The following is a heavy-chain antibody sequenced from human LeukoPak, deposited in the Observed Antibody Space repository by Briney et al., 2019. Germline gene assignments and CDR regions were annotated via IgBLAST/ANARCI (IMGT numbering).Heavy chain of an antibody. CDR1: GFGCGSYT. CDR3: ARGGARYLDS. J-gene: IGHJ4*02. Sequence: RSGGALRLSWVASGFGCGSYTVSGVRQAPGKGLEWVAKMKEGGSDIHYLDSVKGRFTICRDNAKNSLCLQMSSLRVEDTAVYYCARGGARYLDSWGQGILVSVSS. D-gene: IGHD3-9*01. V-gene: IGHV3-7*01. CDR2: MKEGGSDI.